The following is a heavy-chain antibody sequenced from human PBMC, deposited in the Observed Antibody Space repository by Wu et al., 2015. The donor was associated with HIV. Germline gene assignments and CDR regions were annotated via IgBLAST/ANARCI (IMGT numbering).Heavy chain of an antibody. CDR2: INPNSGGT. CDR3: ARLISSRPYCGGDCYSGGLGY. CDR1: GYTFTGYY. Sequence: QVQLVQSGAEVKKPGASVKVSCKASGYTFTGYYMHWVRQAPGQGLEWMGWINPNSGGTNYAQKFQGRVTMTRDTSISTAYMELSRLRSDDTAVYYCARLISSRPYCGGDCYSGGLGYWGQGNPGHRLL. V-gene: IGHV1-2*02. D-gene: IGHD2-21*01. J-gene: IGHJ4*02.